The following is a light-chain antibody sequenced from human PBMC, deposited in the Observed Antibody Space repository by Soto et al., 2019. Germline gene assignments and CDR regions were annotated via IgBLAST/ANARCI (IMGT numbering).Light chain of an antibody. CDR1: NSNIGAGYD. CDR3: QSYDSSLSGSV. J-gene: IGLJ1*01. Sequence: QSLLTQPPSVSGAPGQRVTSSCTGSNSNIGAGYDVHWYQQLPGTAPKLLIYGNSNRPSGVPDRFSGSKSVTSASLAITGLQAEDEADYYCQSYDSSLSGSVFGTGTKVTVL. V-gene: IGLV1-40*01. CDR2: GNS.